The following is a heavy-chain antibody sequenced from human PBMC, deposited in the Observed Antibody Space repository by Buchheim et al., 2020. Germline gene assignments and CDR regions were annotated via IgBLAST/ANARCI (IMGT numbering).Heavy chain of an antibody. V-gene: IGHV3-23*01. Sequence: EVQLLQSGGGLAQRGGSLRLSCAASGIIFSKFAMSWVRQAPGKGLEWVSGISGSGGSTYYADSVKGRFTISRDNSKHTLYMQMNSLRAEDTAVYYCAKRIVGASVDYFDNWGQGTL. CDR2: ISGSGGST. D-gene: IGHD1-26*01. J-gene: IGHJ4*02. CDR1: GIIFSKFA. CDR3: AKRIVGASVDYFDN.